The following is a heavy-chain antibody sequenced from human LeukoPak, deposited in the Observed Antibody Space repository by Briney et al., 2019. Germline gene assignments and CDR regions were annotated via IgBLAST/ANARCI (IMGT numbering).Heavy chain of an antibody. J-gene: IGHJ4*02. CDR3: ARRKGEPNIFDY. CDR1: GYTFTGYY. Sequence: ASVKVSCKASGYTFTGYYIHSVRQAPGQGLEWTGRINPNSLVTNSAQKCQGRVTMTRDTSISTAYMELSRMRSDDTAVYYCARRKGEPNIFDYWGQGTLVTVSS. CDR2: INPNSLVT. V-gene: IGHV1-2*06. D-gene: IGHD3-16*01.